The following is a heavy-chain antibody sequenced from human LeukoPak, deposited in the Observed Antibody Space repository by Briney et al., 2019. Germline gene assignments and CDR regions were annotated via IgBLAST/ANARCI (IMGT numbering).Heavy chain of an antibody. CDR1: GGSISSGGYY. V-gene: IGHV4-31*03. CDR2: IYYSGST. D-gene: IGHD3-16*01. Sequence: PSETLSLTCTVSGGSISSGGYYWSWIRQHPGKGLEWIGYIYYSGSTYYNPSLKSRVTISVDTSKNQFSLKLSSVTAADTAVYYCARDTILRSYYYYGMDVWGQGTTVTVSS. J-gene: IGHJ6*02. CDR3: ARDTILRSYYYYGMDV.